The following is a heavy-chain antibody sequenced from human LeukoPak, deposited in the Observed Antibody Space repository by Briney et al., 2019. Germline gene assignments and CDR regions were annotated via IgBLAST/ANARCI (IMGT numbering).Heavy chain of an antibody. D-gene: IGHD3-10*01. CDR3: ARDLGALYYFDY. CDR1: GGTFSSYA. J-gene: IGHJ4*02. CDR2: IIPIFGTA. V-gene: IGHV1-69*06. Sequence: ASVKVSCKASGGTFSSYAISWVRQAPGQGLEWMGGIIPIFGTANYAQKFQGRVTITADKSTSTAYMELSSLRSEDTAVYYCARDLGALYYFDYWGQGTLVTVSS.